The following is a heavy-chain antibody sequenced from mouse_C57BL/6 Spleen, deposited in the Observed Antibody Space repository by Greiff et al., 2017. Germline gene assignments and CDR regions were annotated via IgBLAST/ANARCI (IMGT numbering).Heavy chain of an antibody. CDR1: GYTFTSYW. D-gene: IGHD2-1*01. CDR3: ARKDGNYEMDY. J-gene: IGHJ4*01. CDR2: IDPSDSYT. V-gene: IGHV1-50*01. Sequence: VKLQQPGAELVKPGASVKLSCKASGYTFTSYWMQWVKQRPGQGLEWIGEIDPSDSYTNYNQKFKGKATLTVDTSSSTAYMQLSSLTSEDSAVYYCARKDGNYEMDYWGQGTSVTVSS.